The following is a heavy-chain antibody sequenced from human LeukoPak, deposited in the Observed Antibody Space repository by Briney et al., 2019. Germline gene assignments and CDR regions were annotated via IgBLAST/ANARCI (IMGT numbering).Heavy chain of an antibody. CDR3: ASRYPRGSYQGSAFDI. D-gene: IGHD1-26*01. J-gene: IGHJ3*02. V-gene: IGHV3-21*01. CDR1: GFTFSSYS. CDR2: ISSSSYI. Sequence: GGSLRLSCAASGFTFSSYSMKWVRQAPGKGLEWVSSISSSSYIYYADSVKGRFTISRDNAKNSLYLQMNSLGAEDTAVYYCASRYPRGSYQGSAFDIWGQGTMVTVSS.